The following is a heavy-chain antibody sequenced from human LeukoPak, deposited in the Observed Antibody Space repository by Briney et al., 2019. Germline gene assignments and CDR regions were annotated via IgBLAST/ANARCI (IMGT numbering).Heavy chain of an antibody. CDR2: IYYTGST. CDR3: ARAARGYLYYFDY. D-gene: IGHD3-22*01. CDR1: GGSISSGGYF. J-gene: IGHJ4*02. Sequence: PSETLSLTCTVSGGSISSGGYFWSWIRQHPGEDLEWIGYIYYTGSTYYNPSLKSRVAMSLDTSKNQFSLKLSSVTAADTAVYYCARAARGYLYYFDYWGQETLVTVSS. V-gene: IGHV4-31*03.